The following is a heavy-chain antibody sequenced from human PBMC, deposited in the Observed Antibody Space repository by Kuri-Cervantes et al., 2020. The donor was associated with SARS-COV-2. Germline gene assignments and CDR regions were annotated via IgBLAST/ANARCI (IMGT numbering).Heavy chain of an antibody. CDR2: ISSSSSYI. CDR1: GFTFSSYS. CDR3: ARESLPRWGYSRDPFDI. J-gene: IGHJ3*02. D-gene: IGHD2-15*01. V-gene: IGHV3-21*01. Sequence: GGSLRLSCAASGFTFSSYSMNWVRQAPGKGLEWVSSISSSSSYIYYADSVKGRFTISRDNAKNSLYLQMNSLRAEDTAVYYCARESLPRWGYSRDPFDIWGQGTTVTVSS.